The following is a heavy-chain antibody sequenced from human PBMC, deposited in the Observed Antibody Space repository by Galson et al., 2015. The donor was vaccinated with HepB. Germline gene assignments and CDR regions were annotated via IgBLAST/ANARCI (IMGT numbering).Heavy chain of an antibody. CDR1: GGTFSNYA. D-gene: IGHD7-27*01. V-gene: IGHV1-69*13. CDR2: ITPIFGAA. Sequence: SVKVSCKASGGTFSNYAFNWVRQAPGQGLEWMGGITPIFGAADYAQKFQGRVTITADDSTTTAYIELSSLRSEDSAVYFCARAAKRGIRSAWGTEYYFDFWGQGTMVTVSS. CDR3: ARAAKRGIRSAWGTEYYFDF. J-gene: IGHJ4*02.